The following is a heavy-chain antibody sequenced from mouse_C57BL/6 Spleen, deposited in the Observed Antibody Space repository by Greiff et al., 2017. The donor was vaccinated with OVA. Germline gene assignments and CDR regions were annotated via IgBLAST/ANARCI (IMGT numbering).Heavy chain of an antibody. Sequence: VQLQQSGAELVRPGASVTLSCKASGYTFTDYEMHWVKQTPVHGLEWIGAIDPETGGTAYNQKFKGKAILTADKSSSTAYIERRSLTSEDSAVYYCTRVVATKAWFAYWGQGTLVTVSA. V-gene: IGHV1-15*01. J-gene: IGHJ3*01. CDR2: IDPETGGT. D-gene: IGHD1-1*01. CDR3: TRVVATKAWFAY. CDR1: GYTFTDYE.